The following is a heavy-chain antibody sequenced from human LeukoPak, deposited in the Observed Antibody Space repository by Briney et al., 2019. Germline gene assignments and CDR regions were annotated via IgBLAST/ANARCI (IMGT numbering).Heavy chain of an antibody. CDR2: ISWNSGSI. D-gene: IGHD6-13*01. CDR3: AKASEAAAGSLDY. J-gene: IGHJ4*02. CDR1: GFTSDDYA. Sequence: GGSLRLSCAASGFTSDDYAMHWVRQAPGKGLEWVSGISWNSGSIGYADSVKGRFTISRDNAKNSLYLQMNSLRAEDTALYYCAKASEAAAGSLDYWGQGTLVTVSS. V-gene: IGHV3-9*02.